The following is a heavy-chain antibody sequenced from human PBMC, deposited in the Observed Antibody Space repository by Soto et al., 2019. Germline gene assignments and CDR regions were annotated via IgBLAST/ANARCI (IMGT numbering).Heavy chain of an antibody. Sequence: QVQLVESGGGVVQPGRSLRLSCAASGFTFSSYGMHWVRQAPGKGLEWVAVIWYDGSNKYYADSVKGRFTISRDNSKNTLYLQMNSRRAEETAVYYCARGVSYYYDSNFDYWGQGTLVTVSS. J-gene: IGHJ4*02. CDR2: IWYDGSNK. CDR3: ARGVSYYYDSNFDY. CDR1: GFTFSSYG. V-gene: IGHV3-33*01. D-gene: IGHD3-22*01.